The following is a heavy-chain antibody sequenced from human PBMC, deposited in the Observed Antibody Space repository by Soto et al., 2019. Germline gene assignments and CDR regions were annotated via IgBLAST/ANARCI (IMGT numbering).Heavy chain of an antibody. D-gene: IGHD6-13*01. J-gene: IGHJ6*02. V-gene: IGHV1-18*01. CDR3: GRDRVYSASYYGMDV. CDR2: ISVYNGNT. Sequence: QVQLVQSGAEVKKPGASVKVSCKASGYTFNSYGISWVRQAPGQGLEWMGWISVYNGNTNYAQKLQGRVTMTTDTSTSTAYMELRSLRSDDTALYYCGRDRVYSASYYGMDVWGQGTTVTVSS. CDR1: GYTFNSYG.